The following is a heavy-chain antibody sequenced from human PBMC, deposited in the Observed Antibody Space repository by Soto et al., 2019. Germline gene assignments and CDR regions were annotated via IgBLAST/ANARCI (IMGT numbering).Heavy chain of an antibody. CDR3: AGLDDILTGYYKVGGAFDI. Sequence: PSGTLSLTCTVSGGAISSYYWSWIRQPPGKGLEWIGYIYYSGSTNYNPSLKSRVTISVDTSKNQFSLKLSSVTAADTAVYYCAGLDDILTGYYKVGGAFDIWGQGTMVTVSS. D-gene: IGHD3-9*01. V-gene: IGHV4-59*01. CDR2: IYYSGST. CDR1: GGAISSYY. J-gene: IGHJ3*02.